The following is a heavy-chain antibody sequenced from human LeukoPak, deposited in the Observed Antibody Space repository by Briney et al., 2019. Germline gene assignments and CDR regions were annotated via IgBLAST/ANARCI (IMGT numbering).Heavy chain of an antibody. CDR2: INHSGST. CDR1: GGSFSGYY. Sequence: NPSETLSLTCAVYGGSFSGYYWSWIRQPPGKGLQWIGEINHSGSTNYNPSLKSRVTISVDTSKNQFSLKLSSVTAADTAVYYCASLSGGSGSYYNWWVTMDVWGKGTTVTVPS. CDR3: ASLSGGSGSYYNWWVTMDV. D-gene: IGHD3-10*01. V-gene: IGHV4-34*01. J-gene: IGHJ6*04.